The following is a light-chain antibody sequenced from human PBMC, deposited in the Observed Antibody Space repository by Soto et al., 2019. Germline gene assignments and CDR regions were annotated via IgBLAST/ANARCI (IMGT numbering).Light chain of an antibody. V-gene: IGLV2-14*01. CDR2: EVS. Sequence: QSALTQPASVSGSPGQSITISCTGTSSDIGGYNSVSWYQQHPGKAPKLMLFEVSDRPSGVSNRFSGSKSDNTASLTISELQAEDEADYYCSSYTTRGTLVFGGGTQLTVL. CDR3: SSYTTRGTLV. CDR1: SSDIGGYNS. J-gene: IGLJ2*01.